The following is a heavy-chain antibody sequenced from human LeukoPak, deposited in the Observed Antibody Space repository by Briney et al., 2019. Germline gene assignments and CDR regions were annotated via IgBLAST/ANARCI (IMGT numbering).Heavy chain of an antibody. J-gene: IGHJ3*02. D-gene: IGHD1-26*01. Sequence: GGSLRLSCAASGFNFNSYWMTWVRQAPGKGLEWVGNINQGGSEKSYVDSVKGRFTISRDNTKKSLYLQMNSLRAEDTAVYYCARGIVGANSDAFDIWGQGTMVTVSS. CDR2: INQGGSEK. CDR1: GFNFNSYW. CDR3: ARGIVGANSDAFDI. V-gene: IGHV3-7*03.